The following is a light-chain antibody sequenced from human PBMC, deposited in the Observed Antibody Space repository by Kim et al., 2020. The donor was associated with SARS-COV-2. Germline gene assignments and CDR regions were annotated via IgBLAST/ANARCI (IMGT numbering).Light chain of an antibody. CDR3: QSYDNTNQV. CDR2: EDN. CDR1: SGSIASNY. J-gene: IGLJ3*02. Sequence: GKTVTISCTRSSGSIASNYVQWYQQRPGSSPTTVIYEDNQRPSGVPDRFSGSIDRSTNSASLTISGLKTEDEADYYCQSYDNTNQVFGGGTQLTVL. V-gene: IGLV6-57*01.